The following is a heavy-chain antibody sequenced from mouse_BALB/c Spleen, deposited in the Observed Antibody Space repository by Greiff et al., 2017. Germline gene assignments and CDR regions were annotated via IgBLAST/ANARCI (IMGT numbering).Heavy chain of an antibody. CDR3: ARGRGNYAMDY. CDR1: GFTFSSYG. Sequence: EVKVVESGGDLVKPGGSLKLSCAASGFTFSSYGMSWVRQTPDKRLEWVATISSGGSYTYYPDSVKGRFTISRDNAKNTLYLQMSSLKSEDTAMYYCARGRGNYAMDYWGQGTSVTVSS. V-gene: IGHV5-6*01. CDR2: ISSGGSYT. J-gene: IGHJ4*01.